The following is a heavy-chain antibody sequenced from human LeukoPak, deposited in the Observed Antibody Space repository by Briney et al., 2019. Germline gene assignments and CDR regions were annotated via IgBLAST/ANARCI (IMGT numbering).Heavy chain of an antibody. CDR1: GGSFSGYY. V-gene: IGHV4-34*01. CDR2: INHSGST. CDR3: ASYDRVAATSYYYYYMDV. J-gene: IGHJ6*03. D-gene: IGHD6-19*01. Sequence: SETPSLTCAVYGGSFSGYYWSWIRQPPGKGLEWIGEINHSGSTNYNPSLKSRVTISVDTSKNQFSLKLSSVTAADTAVYYCASYDRVAATSYYYYYMDVWGKGTTVTVSS.